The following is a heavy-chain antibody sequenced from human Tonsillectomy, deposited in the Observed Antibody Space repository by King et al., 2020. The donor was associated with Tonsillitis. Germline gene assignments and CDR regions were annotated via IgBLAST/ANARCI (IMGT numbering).Heavy chain of an antibody. CDR3: ARQDYDSSVHYYYGMDD. Sequence: QLQESGPGLVKLSETLSLTCTVSGGSISSYYWSWIRQPPGKGLEWIGYIYYSGSTNYNPSLKSRVTISLNTSKNQFSLKLSSVTAADTAVYYCARQDYDSSVHYYYGMDDWGQGTTVTVSS. J-gene: IGHJ6*02. V-gene: IGHV4-59*08. CDR2: IYYSGST. CDR1: GGSISSYY. D-gene: IGHD3-22*01.